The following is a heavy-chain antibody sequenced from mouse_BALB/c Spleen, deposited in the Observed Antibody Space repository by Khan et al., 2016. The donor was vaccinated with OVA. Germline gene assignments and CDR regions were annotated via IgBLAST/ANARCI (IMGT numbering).Heavy chain of an antibody. D-gene: IGHD2-10*01. J-gene: IGHJ4*01. V-gene: IGHV2-6-1*01. Sequence: QVQLQQSGPGLVAPSQSLSITCTLSGFSLTNYGVHWVRQPPGKGLEWLVVIWSDGSTTYNSALKSRLTITKDNSKSQVFLKMTSLQTDDTAIYFCARQPYYHYNVMDYWGQGTSVTVSS. CDR2: IWSDGST. CDR3: ARQPYYHYNVMDY. CDR1: GFSLTNYG.